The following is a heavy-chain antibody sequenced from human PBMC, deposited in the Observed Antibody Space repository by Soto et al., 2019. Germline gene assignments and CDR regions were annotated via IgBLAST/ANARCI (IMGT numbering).Heavy chain of an antibody. CDR2: ISGSGGST. J-gene: IGHJ4*02. CDR3: AKGVAAAGTIRVGYFDY. D-gene: IGHD6-13*01. CDR1: GFTFSSYA. V-gene: IGHV3-23*01. Sequence: GGSLRLSCAASGFTFSSYAMSWVRQAPGKGLEWVSAISGSGGSTYYADSVKGRFTISRDNSKNTLYLQMNSLRAEDTAVYYCAKGVAAAGTIRVGYFDYWGQGTLVTVSS.